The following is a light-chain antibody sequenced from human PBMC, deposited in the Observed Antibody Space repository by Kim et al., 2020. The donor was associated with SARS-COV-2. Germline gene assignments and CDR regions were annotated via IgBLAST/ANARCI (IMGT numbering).Light chain of an antibody. J-gene: IGKJ5*01. CDR1: QGYNRY. Sequence: AVGDKISTTCRESQGYNRYLHWAHPKSGHAPNVLTHAASSLYIGVPSMFRGSGSGTDFTINISTLQPQDCATYYCQQSYNTPVTFGQRNRPEIK. CDR2: AAS. CDR3: QQSYNTPVT. V-gene: IGKV1-39*01.